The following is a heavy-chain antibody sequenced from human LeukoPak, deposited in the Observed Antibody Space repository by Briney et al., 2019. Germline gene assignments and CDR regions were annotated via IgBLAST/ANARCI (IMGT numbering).Heavy chain of an antibody. CDR3: ARLHWGNSGRYLDY. CDR1: GYSFATYW. V-gene: IGHV5-51*01. D-gene: IGHD1-26*01. CDR2: IYPGDSDT. J-gene: IGHJ4*02. Sequence: GESLKISCKGSGYSFATYWIGWVRQMPGKGLEWMGIIYPGDSDTRYSPSFQGQVTISGDKSISTAYLQWSTVKASDTAMYYCARLHWGNSGRYLDYWGQGTLVTVSS.